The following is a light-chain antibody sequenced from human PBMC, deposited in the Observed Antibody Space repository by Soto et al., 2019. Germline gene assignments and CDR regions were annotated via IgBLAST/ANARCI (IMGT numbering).Light chain of an antibody. J-gene: IGLJ2*01. CDR2: KDN. CDR3: QSYDTTNQV. V-gene: IGLV6-57*04. Sequence: NFMLTQPHSVSESPGKTVTISCTRSSGSLASNYVQWYQQRPGSAPTTVIYKDNQRPSGVPDRFSGSIDSSSNSASLSISGLKTEDEADYYCQSYDTTNQVFGGGTKVTVL. CDR1: SGSLASNY.